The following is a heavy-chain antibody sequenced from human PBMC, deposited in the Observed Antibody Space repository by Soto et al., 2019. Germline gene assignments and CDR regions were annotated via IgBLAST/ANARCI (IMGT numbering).Heavy chain of an antibody. J-gene: IGHJ5*02. Sequence: PGESLKISCKDFGYSFSNYWINWVRQMPGKGLEWMGRIDPADSYTNYSPSFQGHVTVSADKSINTAYLRWSSLQTSDTAIYYCVAHSRTSIAAPGPAWGQGTLVTVSS. V-gene: IGHV5-10-1*01. CDR2: IDPADSYT. CDR3: VAHSRTSIAAPGPA. D-gene: IGHD6-13*01. CDR1: GYSFSNYW.